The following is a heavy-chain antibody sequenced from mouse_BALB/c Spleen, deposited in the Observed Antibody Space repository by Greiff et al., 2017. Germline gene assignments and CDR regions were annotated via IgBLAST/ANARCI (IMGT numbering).Heavy chain of an antibody. V-gene: IGHV2-2*02. CDR1: GFSLTSYG. CDR3: ASITTVRDYAMDD. J-gene: IGHJ4*01. Sequence: VMLVESGPGLVQPSQSLSITCTVSGFSLTSYGVHWVRQSPGKGLEWLGVIWSGGSTDYNAAFISRLSISKDNSKSQVFFKMNSLQANDTAIYYCASITTVRDYAMDDWGQGTSVTVSS. D-gene: IGHD1-1*01. CDR2: IWSGGST.